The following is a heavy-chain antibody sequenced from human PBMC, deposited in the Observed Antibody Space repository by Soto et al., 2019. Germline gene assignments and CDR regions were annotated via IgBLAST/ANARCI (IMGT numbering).Heavy chain of an antibody. D-gene: IGHD6-19*01. V-gene: IGHV5-10-1*01. CDR2: IDPSDSYT. Sequence: GESLKISFKASGYSFTSYWISWVRQMPGKGLEWMGRIDPSDSYTNYSPSFQGHVTISADKSLSTAYLPWTSMKASHTAMYYCARRLAPGIAVAGPRNDYYGVDVWGQGTTVTDS. J-gene: IGHJ6*02. CDR3: ARRLAPGIAVAGPRNDYYGVDV. CDR1: GYSFTSYW.